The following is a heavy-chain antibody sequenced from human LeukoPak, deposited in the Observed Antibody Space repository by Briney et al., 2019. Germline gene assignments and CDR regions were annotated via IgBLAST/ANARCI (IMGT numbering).Heavy chain of an antibody. D-gene: IGHD6-19*01. CDR3: ARDGAVAGTALFDY. V-gene: IGHV1-69*06. J-gene: IGHJ4*02. CDR1: GGTFCSYA. Sequence: ASVKVSCKASGGTFCSYAISWVRQDTGQGLEWMXGIIPIFGTANYAQKFQGRVTITADKYTSTAYMELSSLRSEDTAVYYCARDGAVAGTALFDYWGQGTLVTVSS. CDR2: IIPIFGTA.